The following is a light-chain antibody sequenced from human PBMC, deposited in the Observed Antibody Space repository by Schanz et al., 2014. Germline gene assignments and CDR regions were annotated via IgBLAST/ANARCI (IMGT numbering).Light chain of an antibody. J-gene: IGKJ1*01. CDR1: QGVGSY. V-gene: IGKV1-9*01. CDR3: QQLSSYPRT. CDR2: AAS. Sequence: QLPQSPSSLSASVGDRVTITCRASQGVGSYVAWYQQKPGKAPNLLIYAASTLQSGVPSRFSGSGSGTDFTLTISSLQPEDFATYYCQQLSSYPRTFGQGTKVDSK.